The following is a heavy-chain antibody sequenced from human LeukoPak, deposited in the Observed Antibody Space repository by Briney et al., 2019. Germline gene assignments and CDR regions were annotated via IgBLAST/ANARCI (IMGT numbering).Heavy chain of an antibody. D-gene: IGHD3-22*01. CDR2: IYYSGST. Sequence: SETLSLTCTVSGGSISSYYWSWIRQPPGKGLEWIGYIYYSGSTNYNPSLKSRVTISVDTSKNQFSLKLSSVTAADTAVYYCARVVGYYDSSGYYSDAFDIWGQGTMVTVSS. V-gene: IGHV4-59*12. J-gene: IGHJ3*02. CDR1: GGSISSYY. CDR3: ARVVGYYDSSGYYSDAFDI.